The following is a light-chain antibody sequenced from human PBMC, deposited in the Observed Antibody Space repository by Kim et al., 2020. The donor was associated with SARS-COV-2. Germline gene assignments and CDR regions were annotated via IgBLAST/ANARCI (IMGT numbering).Light chain of an antibody. CDR1: QSVTRS. V-gene: IGKV3-11*01. CDR3: QHLET. J-gene: IGKJ1*01. Sequence: EIVLTQSPATLSLSPGERVTLSCRASQSVTRSLAWYQQKPGQAPRLLIYDASTRATGVPPRFSGSWSGTDFTLTISILQPEDFAVYYCQHLETFGQGTKVDIK. CDR2: DAS.